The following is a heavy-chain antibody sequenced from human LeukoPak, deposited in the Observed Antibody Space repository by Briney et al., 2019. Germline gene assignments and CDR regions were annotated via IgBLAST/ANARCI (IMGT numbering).Heavy chain of an antibody. D-gene: IGHD3-3*01. CDR3: ARGISSRQIGYYFMDV. J-gene: IGHJ6*03. V-gene: IGHV1-8*01. CDR2: MNPISGNT. Sequence: ASVRVSCKASGYTFTNYDVNWVRQATGQGLEWMGWMNPISGNTAYGQKFQGRVTLTRDTSRDTAYMDLSSLGPDDTAVYFCARGISSRQIGYYFMDVWGKGTTVTVSS. CDR1: GYTFTNYD.